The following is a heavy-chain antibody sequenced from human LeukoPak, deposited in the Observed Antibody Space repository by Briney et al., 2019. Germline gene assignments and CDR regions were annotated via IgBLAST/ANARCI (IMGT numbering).Heavy chain of an antibody. V-gene: IGHV4-39*02. CDR2: IYYSGST. CDR1: GGSISSSSYY. Sequence: SETLSLTCTVSGGSISSSSYYWGWIRQPPGKGLEWIGSIYYSGSTYYNPSLKSRVTISVDTSKNQFSLKLSSVTAADTAVYYCARDGRNYDLDYFDYWGQGTLVTVSS. D-gene: IGHD3-3*01. CDR3: ARDGRNYDLDYFDY. J-gene: IGHJ4*02.